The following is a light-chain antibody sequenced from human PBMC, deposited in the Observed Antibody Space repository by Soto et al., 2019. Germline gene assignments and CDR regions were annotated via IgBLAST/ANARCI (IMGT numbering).Light chain of an antibody. J-gene: IGLJ2*01. CDR3: SSYTSSSTVV. V-gene: IGLV2-14*01. Sequence: QSVLTQAASVSGSPGQSITISCTGTSRDVGGSNSVSWYQQHPGKAPKLLIYDVTNRPSGVSNRFSGSKSGNTASLTISGLQAEDEADYYCSSYTSSSTVVFGGGTKPPS. CDR2: DVT. CDR1: SRDVGGSNS.